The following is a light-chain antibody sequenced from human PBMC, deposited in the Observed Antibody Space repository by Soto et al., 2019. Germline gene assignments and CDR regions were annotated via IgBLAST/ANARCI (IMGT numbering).Light chain of an antibody. J-gene: IGLJ2*01. V-gene: IGLV1-51*01. CDR3: GAWDDSLSAV. CDR1: NSNIGNNY. Sequence: SVLTQPPSVSAAPGHKVTISCSGSNSNIGNNYVSWYQQLPGTAPKLLIYDNNKRPSGIPDRFSGSKSGTSATLGITGLQTGDEADYYCGAWDDSLSAVFGGGTKVTVL. CDR2: DNN.